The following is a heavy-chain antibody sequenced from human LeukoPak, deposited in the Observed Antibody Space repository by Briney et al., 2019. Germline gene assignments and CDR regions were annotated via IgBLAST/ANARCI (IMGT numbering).Heavy chain of an antibody. CDR3: ARGGIAVAGNNWFDP. D-gene: IGHD6-19*01. CDR2: TYYRSKWYN. CDR1: GDSVSSNSAA. Sequence: SQTLSLTCAISGDSVSSNSAAWNWLRQSPSRGLEWLGRTYYRSKWYNDYAVSVKSRITINPDTSKNQFSLQLNSVTPEDTAVYYCARGGIAVAGNNWFDPWGQGTLVTASS. V-gene: IGHV6-1*01. J-gene: IGHJ5*02.